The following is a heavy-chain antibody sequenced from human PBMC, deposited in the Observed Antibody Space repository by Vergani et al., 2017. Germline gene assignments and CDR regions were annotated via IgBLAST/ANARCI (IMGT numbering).Heavy chain of an antibody. V-gene: IGHV3-20*04. CDR3: AKYLRDSTDGLPDS. Sequence: EVELVDSGGKVVRPGGSLRLSCVASGFRFDQFGMMWVRQSPGKGPEWVAGISFNGLTVGYSESVEGRFTISRDNSKKSLFLQMDSLRSEDTALYYCAKYLRDSTDGLPDSWGPGTLVIVSS. CDR2: ISFNGLTV. CDR1: GFRFDQFG. D-gene: IGHD2-21*02. J-gene: IGHJ4*02.